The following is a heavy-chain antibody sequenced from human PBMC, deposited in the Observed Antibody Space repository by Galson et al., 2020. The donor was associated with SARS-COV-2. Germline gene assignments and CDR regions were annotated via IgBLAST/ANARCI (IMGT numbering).Heavy chain of an antibody. D-gene: IGHD4-17*01. CDR1: GFTVSSHY. CDR3: ARDPSGDLILDY. Sequence: GESLKISCAASGFTVSSHYMNWVRQAPGKGLEWVSVMYRGGSAYYAESVKGRFTISRDNFRNMLYLQMNSLRVEDTAVYYCARDPSGDLILDYRGQGTLVTVSS. V-gene: IGHV3-66*01. CDR2: MYRGGSA. J-gene: IGHJ4*02.